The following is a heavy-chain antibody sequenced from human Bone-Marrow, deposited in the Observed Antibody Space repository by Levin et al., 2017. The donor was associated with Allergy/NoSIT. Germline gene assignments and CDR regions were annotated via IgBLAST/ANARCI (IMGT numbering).Heavy chain of an antibody. J-gene: IGHJ4*02. V-gene: IGHV3-66*04. D-gene: IGHD1-26*01. Sequence: GGSLRLSCAASGFTVSSNYMHWVRQAPGKGLEWVSVIYSDGGTNDADSVKGRFTISRDDYKNTLYLQMNSLRVEDSAVYYCAGHRRALDYWGQGTLVTVSS. CDR1: GFTVSSNY. CDR2: IYSDGGT. CDR3: AGHRRALDY.